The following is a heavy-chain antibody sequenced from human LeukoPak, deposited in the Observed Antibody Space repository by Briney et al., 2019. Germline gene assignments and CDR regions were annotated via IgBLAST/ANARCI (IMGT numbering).Heavy chain of an antibody. CDR2: IYYSGST. CDR1: GGSISSYY. J-gene: IGHJ4*02. CDR3: ATSMGYYALDY. Sequence: PSETLSLTCTVSGGSISSYYWSWIRQPPGKGLEWIGYIYYSGSTNYNPSLKSRVTISVDTSKNQFSLKLSSVTAADTAVYYCATSMGYYALDYWGQGTLVTVSS. D-gene: IGHD3-3*01. V-gene: IGHV4-59*08.